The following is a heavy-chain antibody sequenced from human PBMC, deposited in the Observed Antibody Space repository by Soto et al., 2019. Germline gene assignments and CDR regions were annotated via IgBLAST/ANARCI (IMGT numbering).Heavy chain of an antibody. CDR1: GESISSSSYY. CDR3: ARQRTTVVTQAYFDQ. D-gene: IGHD2-21*02. CDR2: IYYSGRT. V-gene: IGHV4-39*01. Sequence: SETLSLTCIVSGESISSSSYYWGWIRHPPGKGLEWIGSIYYSGRTYYNPSFKSRVTISIDTSKNQFSLKLSSVTATDTAVYYCARQRTTVVTQAYFDQWGQGALMTV. J-gene: IGHJ4*02.